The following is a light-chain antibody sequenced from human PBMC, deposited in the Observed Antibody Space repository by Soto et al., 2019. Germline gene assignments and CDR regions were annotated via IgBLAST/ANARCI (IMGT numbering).Light chain of an antibody. V-gene: IGLV2-14*01. J-gene: IGLJ1*01. Sequence: QSVLTQPASVSGSPGQSITISCTGTSSDVGGYNFVSWYQQHPGKAPKLMIYDVSNRPSGVSNRFSASKSGNTASLTISGLQAEDEADYYCSSYTSSSHDVFGTGTKLTVL. CDR2: DVS. CDR1: SSDVGGYNF. CDR3: SSYTSSSHDV.